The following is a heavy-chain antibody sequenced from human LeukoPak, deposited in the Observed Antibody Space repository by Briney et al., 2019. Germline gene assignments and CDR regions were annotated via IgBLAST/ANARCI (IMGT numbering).Heavy chain of an antibody. CDR3: AKDMGRYYYYYMDV. D-gene: IGHD3-16*01. V-gene: IGHV3-9*01. CDR1: GFTFDDCA. Sequence: QTGGSLRLSCAASGFTFDDCAMHWVRQAPGKGLEWVSGISWNSGSIGYADSVKGRFTISRDNAKNSLYLQMNSLRAEDTALYYCAKDMGRYYYYYMDVWGKGTTVTVSS. J-gene: IGHJ6*03. CDR2: ISWNSGSI.